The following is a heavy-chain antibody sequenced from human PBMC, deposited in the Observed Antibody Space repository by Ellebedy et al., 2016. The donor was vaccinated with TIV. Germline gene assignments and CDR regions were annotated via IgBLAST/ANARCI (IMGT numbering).Heavy chain of an antibody. J-gene: IGHJ4*02. CDR3: ARGTLNYGIDY. V-gene: IGHV4-59*01. CDR1: GGSISSYY. D-gene: IGHD4-17*01. CDR2: IYYSGST. Sequence: MPSETLSLTCTVSGGSISSYYWSWIRQPPGKGLEWIWYIYYSGSTNYNPSLKSRVTISVDTSKNQFSLKLSSVTAADTAVYYCARGTLNYGIDYWGQGTLVTVSS.